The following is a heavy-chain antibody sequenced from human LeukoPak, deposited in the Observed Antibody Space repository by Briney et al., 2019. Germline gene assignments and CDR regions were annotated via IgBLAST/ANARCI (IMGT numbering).Heavy chain of an antibody. CDR3: AKDSPILRLYDFWSGYYSAYFDY. CDR2: ISYDGSNK. J-gene: IGHJ4*02. D-gene: IGHD3-3*01. Sequence: GGSLRLSCAASGFTFSSYGMHWVRQAPGKGLEWVAVISYDGSNKYYADSVKGRFTISRDNSENTLYLQMNSLRAEDTAVYYSAKDSPILRLYDFWSGYYSAYFDYWGQGTLVTVSS. CDR1: GFTFSSYG. V-gene: IGHV3-30*18.